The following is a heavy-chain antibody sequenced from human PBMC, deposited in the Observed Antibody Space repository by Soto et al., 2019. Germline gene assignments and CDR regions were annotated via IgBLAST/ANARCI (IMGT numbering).Heavy chain of an antibody. V-gene: IGHV4-31*03. D-gene: IGHD2-2*01. J-gene: IGHJ5*02. CDR1: GGSISSGGYY. CDR2: IYYSGTT. Sequence: KPSETLSLTCTVSGGSISSGGYYWSWIRQHPGKGLDWIGYIYYSGTTYYNPSLKSRVTISVDTSKNQFSLKLSSVSAADTALYYCARCSLVVVPATGFDPWGRGTLVTVSS. CDR3: ARCSLVVVPATGFDP.